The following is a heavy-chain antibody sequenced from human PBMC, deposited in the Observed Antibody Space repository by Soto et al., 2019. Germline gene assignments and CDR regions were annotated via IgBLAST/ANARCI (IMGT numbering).Heavy chain of an antibody. Sequence: QVQLQESGPGLVKPSETLSLTCTVSGGSISSYYWSWIRQPPGKGLEWIGYIYDSGSTNYNPSLKSRVTISVDTSKNQFSLKLSSVTAADTAVYYCARGIVGMATSFDYWGQGTLVTVSS. CDR1: GGSISSYY. CDR3: ARGIVGMATSFDY. CDR2: IYDSGST. J-gene: IGHJ4*02. V-gene: IGHV4-59*01. D-gene: IGHD1-26*01.